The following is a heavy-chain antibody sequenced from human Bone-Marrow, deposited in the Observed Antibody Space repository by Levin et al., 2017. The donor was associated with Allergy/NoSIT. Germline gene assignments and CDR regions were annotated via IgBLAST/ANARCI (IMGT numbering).Heavy chain of an antibody. D-gene: IGHD5-18*01. CDR1: GFTFSSYG. CDR2: ISYDGSNK. CDR3: AKDSAAMAPNHKRLHYYYYYMDV. V-gene: IGHV3-30*18. J-gene: IGHJ6*03. Sequence: PGGSLRLSCAASGFTFSSYGMHWVRQAPGKGLEWVAVISYDGSNKYYADSVKGRFTISRDNSKNTLYLQMNSLRAEDTAVYYCAKDSAAMAPNHKRLHYYYYYMDVWGKGTTVTVSS.